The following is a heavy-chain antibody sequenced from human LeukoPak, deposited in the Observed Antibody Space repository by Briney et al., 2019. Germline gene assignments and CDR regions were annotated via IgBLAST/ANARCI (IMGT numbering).Heavy chain of an antibody. CDR2: IYHGGST. J-gene: IGHJ4*02. Sequence: PSETLSLTCTVSGYSISSGYYWGWLRQPPGKGLEWMGGIYHGGSTYYNPSLKSRVTISVDTSKNQFSLKLSSVTAADTAVYYCARVAQEVWFGELLDYWGQGTLVTVSS. V-gene: IGHV4-38-2*02. D-gene: IGHD3-10*01. CDR3: ARVAQEVWFGELLDY. CDR1: GYSISSGYY.